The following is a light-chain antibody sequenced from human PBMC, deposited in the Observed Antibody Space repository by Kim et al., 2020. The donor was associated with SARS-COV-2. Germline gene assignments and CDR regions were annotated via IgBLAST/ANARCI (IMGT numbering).Light chain of an antibody. CDR1: SGDIGNYKY. J-gene: IGLJ2*01. CDR2: DVT. V-gene: IGLV2-14*03. Sequence: GQSITSSCTRTSGDIGNYKYVSWYQQHPGKVPKLIVYDVTTRPSGVSDRFSGSKSGNTASLTSSGLQAEDEADYYCSSFSSRSTLIFGGGTQLTVL. CDR3: SSFSSRSTLI.